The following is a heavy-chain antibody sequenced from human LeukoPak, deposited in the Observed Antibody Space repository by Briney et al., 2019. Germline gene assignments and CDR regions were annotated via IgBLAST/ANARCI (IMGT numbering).Heavy chain of an antibody. CDR3: AKDSLYYDFWSAYWGYFDY. V-gene: IGHV3-23*01. D-gene: IGHD3-3*01. Sequence: PGGSLRLSCAASGFTFSSYAMSWVRQAPGKGLEWVSAISGSGGSTYYADSVKGRFTISRDNSKNTLYLQMNSLRAEDTAVYYSAKDSLYYDFWSAYWGYFDYWGQGTLVTVSS. CDR1: GFTFSSYA. CDR2: ISGSGGST. J-gene: IGHJ4*02.